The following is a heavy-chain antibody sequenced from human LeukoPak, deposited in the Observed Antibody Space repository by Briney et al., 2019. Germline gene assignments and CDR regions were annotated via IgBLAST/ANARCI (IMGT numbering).Heavy chain of an antibody. CDR3: AKGGPSRITMVRGVIPYFDY. D-gene: IGHD3-10*01. CDR1: GFTFSSYS. J-gene: IGHJ4*02. V-gene: IGHV3-21*01. Sequence: GGSLRLSCAASGFTFSSYSMNWVRQAPGKGLEWVSSISSSSSYIYYADLVKGRFTISRDNAKNSLYLQMNSLRAEDTAMYYCAKGGPSRITMVRGVIPYFDYWGQGTLVTVSS. CDR2: ISSSSSYI.